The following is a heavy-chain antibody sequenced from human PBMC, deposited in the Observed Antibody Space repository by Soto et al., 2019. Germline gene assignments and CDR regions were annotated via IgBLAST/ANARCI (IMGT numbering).Heavy chain of an antibody. J-gene: IGHJ6*03. D-gene: IGHD1-7*01. CDR3: AGTTSLQWYYMDV. Sequence: QVQLQQSGPGLVRRSQTLSLTCAISGDSVSSNSAAWNWIRQSPSRGLEWLGRTYYRSRWYNDYAVSVKSRITVNPDTSKNQFSLHLNSVTPEDTAVYYCAGTTSLQWYYMDVWDKGTTVTVSS. CDR2: TYYRSRWYN. V-gene: IGHV6-1*01. CDR1: GDSVSSNSAA.